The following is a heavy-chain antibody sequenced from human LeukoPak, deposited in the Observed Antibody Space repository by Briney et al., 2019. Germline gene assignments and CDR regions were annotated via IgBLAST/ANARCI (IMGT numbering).Heavy chain of an antibody. CDR1: GFTFDDYA. CDR2: ISWDGGST. CDR3: AKDSSGYDGHFDY. Sequence: GGSLRLSCAASGFTFDDYAMHWVRQAPGKGLEWVSLISWDGGSTYYADSVRGRFTISRDNSKNSLYLQMNSLRAEDTALYYCAKDSSGYDGHFDYWGQGTLVTVSS. D-gene: IGHD5-12*01. V-gene: IGHV3-43D*03. J-gene: IGHJ4*02.